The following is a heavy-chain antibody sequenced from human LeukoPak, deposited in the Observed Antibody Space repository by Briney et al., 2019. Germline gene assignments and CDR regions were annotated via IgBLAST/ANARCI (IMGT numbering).Heavy chain of an antibody. CDR2: ISYDGSNK. CDR3: ARGDYGYFYGMYV. V-gene: IGHV3-30*03. CDR1: GFTFRSYG. Sequence: TGGSLRLSCAASGFTFRSYGMHWVCQAPGKGLEWVAFISYDGSNKYYADSVKGRFTISRDNSKNTLYLQMNSLRVEDTAVYYCARGDYGYFYGMYVWGQGTTVTVSS. J-gene: IGHJ6*02.